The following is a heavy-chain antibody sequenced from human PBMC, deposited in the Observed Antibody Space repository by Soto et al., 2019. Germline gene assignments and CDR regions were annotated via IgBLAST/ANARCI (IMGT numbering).Heavy chain of an antibody. CDR3: ENGRGITRVRGVL. CDR1: GFTFRSYG. Sequence: QVQLVESGGGVVQPGRSLRLSWAASGFTFRSYGMHRVRQAPGKGLEWVAVISYDGSNKYYADSVKGRFTISRDTSKNTLYLQMNSLSAEATDVYYCENGRGITRVRGVLWGQGTLVTVSS. J-gene: IGHJ4*02. CDR2: ISYDGSNK. D-gene: IGHD3-10*01. V-gene: IGHV3-30*18.